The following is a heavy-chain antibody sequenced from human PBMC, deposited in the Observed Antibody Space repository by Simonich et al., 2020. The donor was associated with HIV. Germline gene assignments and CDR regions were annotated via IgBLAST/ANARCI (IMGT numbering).Heavy chain of an antibody. V-gene: IGHV4-39*01. CDR2: IYYSGST. CDR1: GGSISRSSYY. D-gene: IGHD3-16*01. CDR3: ARLLILFGGYYFDY. J-gene: IGHJ4*02. Sequence: QVQLQESGPGLVKPSETLSLTCTVSGGSISRSSYYGGWIRQPPGKGMELIGSIYYSGSTYYHPSLKSRVTISVDTSKNQFSLKLSSVTAADTAVYDCARLLILFGGYYFDYWGQGTLVTVSS.